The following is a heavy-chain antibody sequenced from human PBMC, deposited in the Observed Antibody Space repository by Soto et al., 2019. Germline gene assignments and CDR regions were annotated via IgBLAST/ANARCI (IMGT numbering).Heavy chain of an antibody. CDR3: PRPSSSGWYYFDY. D-gene: IGHD6-19*01. V-gene: IGHV3-30-3*01. Sequence: QVQLVESGGGVVQPGRSLRLSCAASGFTFGSYAMHWVRQAPGKGLEWVAVISYDGSNKYYADSVKGRFTISRDNSKNTLYLQMNSLRAEDTAVYYCPRPSSSGWYYFDYWGQGTLVTVSS. CDR2: ISYDGSNK. CDR1: GFTFGSYA. J-gene: IGHJ4*02.